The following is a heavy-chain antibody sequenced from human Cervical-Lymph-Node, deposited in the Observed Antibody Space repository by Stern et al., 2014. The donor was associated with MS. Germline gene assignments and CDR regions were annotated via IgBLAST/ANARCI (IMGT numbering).Heavy chain of an antibody. Sequence: EVQLVESGGDLVQPGGSLRLSCAASGFAFSTSAMSWVRQAPGKGLEWVSAISGSGTNTYYTDSVKGRFTISRDTSKNTLYLQMNSLRAEDTAVYYCARTFIGVASIDYWGQGALVTVSS. CDR3: ARTFIGVASIDY. J-gene: IGHJ4*02. CDR1: GFAFSTSA. D-gene: IGHD3-3*01. V-gene: IGHV3-23*04. CDR2: ISGSGTNT.